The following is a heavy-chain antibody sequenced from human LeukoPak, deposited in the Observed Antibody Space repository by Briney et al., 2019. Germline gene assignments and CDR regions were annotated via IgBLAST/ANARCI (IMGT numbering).Heavy chain of an antibody. CDR1: GFTFSSYA. Sequence: PGGSLRLSCAASGFTFSSYAMHWVCQAPGKGLEWVAVISYDGSNKYYADSVKGRFTISRDNSKNTLYLQMNSLRAEDTAVYYCARDDNTAMVPLDYWGQGTLVTVSS. D-gene: IGHD5-18*01. CDR3: ARDDNTAMVPLDY. V-gene: IGHV3-30*04. J-gene: IGHJ4*02. CDR2: ISYDGSNK.